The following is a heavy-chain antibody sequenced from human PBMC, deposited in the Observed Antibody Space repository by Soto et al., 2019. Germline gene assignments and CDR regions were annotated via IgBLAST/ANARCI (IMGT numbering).Heavy chain of an antibody. J-gene: IGHJ4*02. CDR3: AKGSIEYSAAVDN. CDR1: GFSFSSYA. D-gene: IGHD5-12*01. V-gene: IGHV3-23*01. CDR2: ISGRGGSL. Sequence: EVQLLESGGGLVQAGGSLRLSCAASGFSFSSYAMVWVRQAPGRGLEWVSVISGRGGSLHFADSGKGRFTISGDNSKNVLSPERNRLRAEDTATCFGAKGSIEYSAAVDNWGQGTLVVVSS.